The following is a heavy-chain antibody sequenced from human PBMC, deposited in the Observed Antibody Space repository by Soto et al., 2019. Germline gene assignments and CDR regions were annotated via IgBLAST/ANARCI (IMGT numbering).Heavy chain of an antibody. CDR1: GGTFSTYS. Sequence: QVQLVQSGAEVKKPGSSVKVSCKTSGGTFSTYSIVWVRQAPGEGLEWMGGIIPIFGTANYAQKFQDRVTSTADKSTNTAVMELSSLKSEDTAMYYCASSSGNNYGVGTNYYFDYWGQGTLVTVSS. CDR3: ASSSGNNYGVGTNYYFDY. CDR2: IIPIFGTA. V-gene: IGHV1-69*06. D-gene: IGHD1-26*01. J-gene: IGHJ4*02.